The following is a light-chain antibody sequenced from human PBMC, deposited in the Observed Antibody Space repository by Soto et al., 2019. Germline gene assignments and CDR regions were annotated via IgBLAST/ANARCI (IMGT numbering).Light chain of an antibody. CDR2: TAT. J-gene: IGKJ5*01. CDR3: QQYNTYST. V-gene: IGKV1-9*01. Sequence: DIQMTQSPSSLSASVGDRVTITCRASQGISSYLAWYQQRPGKAPKLLVYTATTLQDGVPSRFSGTGSGTEFTLTISSLQPDDFATYYCQQYNTYSTFGQGTRLEIK. CDR1: QGISSY.